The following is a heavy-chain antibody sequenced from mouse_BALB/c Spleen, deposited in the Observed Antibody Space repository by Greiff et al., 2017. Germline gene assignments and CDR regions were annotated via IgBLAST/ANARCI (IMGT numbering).Heavy chain of an antibody. CDR2: IDPANGNT. Sequence: VQLQQSGAELVKPGASVKLSCTASGFNITDTYMHWVKQRPEQGLEWIGRIDPANGNTKYDPKFQGKATITADTSSNTAYLQLSSLTSEDTAVYYCASWDGAWFAYWGQGTLVTVSA. CDR1: GFNITDTY. D-gene: IGHD4-1*01. J-gene: IGHJ3*01. CDR3: ASWDGAWFAY. V-gene: IGHV14-3*02.